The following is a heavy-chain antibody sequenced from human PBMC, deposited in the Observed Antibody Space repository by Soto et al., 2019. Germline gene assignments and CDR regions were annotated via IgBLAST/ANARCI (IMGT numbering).Heavy chain of an antibody. CDR1: GFTFSSYA. V-gene: IGHV3-23*01. CDR3: AKVDYYDSSGRYGMDV. D-gene: IGHD3-22*01. J-gene: IGHJ6*02. Sequence: GGSLRLSCAASGFTFSSYAMSWVRQAPGKGLEWVSAISGSGGSTYYADSVKGRFTISRDNSKNTLYPQMNSLRAEDTAVYYCAKVDYYDSSGRYGMDVWGQGTTVTVSS. CDR2: ISGSGGST.